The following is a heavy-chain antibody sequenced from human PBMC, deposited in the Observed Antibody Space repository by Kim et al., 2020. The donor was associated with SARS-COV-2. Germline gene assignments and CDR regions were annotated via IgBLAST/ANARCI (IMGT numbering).Heavy chain of an antibody. CDR1: GFIFGSYG. CDR3: VSSLGDDAFDI. Sequence: GGSLRLSCAATGFIFGSYGLHWVRQVSGKGLVWVTRINGDGSSTNYADSVKGRFTISRDNAKNTLYLQMNSLRVDDTAMYYCVSSLGDDAFDIWGQGTVVIVSS. J-gene: IGHJ3*02. V-gene: IGHV3-74*01. D-gene: IGHD2-21*01. CDR2: INGDGSST.